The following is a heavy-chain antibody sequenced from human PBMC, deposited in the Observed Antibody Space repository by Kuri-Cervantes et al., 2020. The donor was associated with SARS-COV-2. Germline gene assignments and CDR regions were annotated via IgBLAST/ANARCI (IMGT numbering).Heavy chain of an antibody. CDR2: IYYSGSI. CDR3: ARHEVFITFGGVIVSYFDY. V-gene: IGHV4-39*01. J-gene: IGHJ4*02. Sequence: SETLSLTCTVSGGSISSSSYYWGWIRQPPGKGLEWIGSIYYSGSIYYNPSLKSRVTISVDTSKNQFSLKLSSVTAADTAVYYCARHEVFITFGGVIVSYFDYWGQGTLVTVSS. D-gene: IGHD3-16*02. CDR1: GGSISSSSYY.